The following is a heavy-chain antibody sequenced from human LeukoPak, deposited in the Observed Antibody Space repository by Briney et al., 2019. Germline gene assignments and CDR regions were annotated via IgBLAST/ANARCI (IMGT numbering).Heavy chain of an antibody. J-gene: IGHJ4*02. V-gene: IGHV4-34*01. D-gene: IGHD6-19*01. CDR2: INHSGST. CDR1: GGSFSGYY. Sequence: SETLSLTCAVYGGSFSGYYWSWIRQPPGKGLEWIGEINHSGSTNYNPSLKSRVTMSVDTSKNQFSLKLSSVTAADTAVYYCATDFGDSSGWYRFWGQGTLVTVSS. CDR3: ATDFGDSSGWYRF.